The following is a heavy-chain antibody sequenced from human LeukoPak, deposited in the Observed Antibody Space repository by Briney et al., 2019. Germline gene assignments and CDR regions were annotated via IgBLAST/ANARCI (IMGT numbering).Heavy chain of an antibody. D-gene: IGHD1-26*01. CDR3: ARDGELGSPADAFDI. J-gene: IGHJ3*02. CDR1: GFTFRSYW. V-gene: IGHV3-7*01. Sequence: GGSLRLSCAASGFTFRSYWMTWVRQYPGKGLEWVANIKQDGSETYYADSVKGRFTISRDNAKRSLYLQMNSLRAEDTAVYYCARDGELGSPADAFDIWGQGTMVTVSS. CDR2: IKQDGSET.